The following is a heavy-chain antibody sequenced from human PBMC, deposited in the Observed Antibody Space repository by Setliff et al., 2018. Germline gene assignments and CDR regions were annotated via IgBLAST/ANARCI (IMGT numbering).Heavy chain of an antibody. CDR3: ARNRVALYDAFDI. V-gene: IGHV5-51*01. CDR1: GYSFTSYW. J-gene: IGHJ3*02. Sequence: GESLKISCKGSGYSFTSYWIAWVRQMPGKGLEWMGIIYPGDSDTRYSPSFEGQVTISADKSISTAYLQWSSLKASDTAMYYCARNRVALYDAFDIWGQGTMVTVSS. CDR2: IYPGDSDT. D-gene: IGHD5-12*01.